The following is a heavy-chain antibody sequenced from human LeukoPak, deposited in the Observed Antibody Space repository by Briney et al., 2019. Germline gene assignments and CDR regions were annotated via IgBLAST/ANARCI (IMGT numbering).Heavy chain of an antibody. V-gene: IGHV3-30*18. CDR1: GFTFSSYA. Sequence: GGSLRLSCAASGFTFSSYAMHWVRQAPGKGLEWVAVISYDGSNKYYADSVKGRFTISRDNSKNTLYLQMNSLRAEDTAVYYCAKQGVWDAFDIWGQGTMVTVSS. J-gene: IGHJ3*02. CDR3: AKQGVWDAFDI. CDR2: ISYDGSNK.